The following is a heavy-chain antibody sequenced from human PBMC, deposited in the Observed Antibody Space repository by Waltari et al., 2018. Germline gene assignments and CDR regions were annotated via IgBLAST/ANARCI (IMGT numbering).Heavy chain of an antibody. D-gene: IGHD1-26*01. V-gene: IGHV4-59*01. CDR3: ARATGELPAFDY. J-gene: IGHJ4*02. CDR2: IYYSGST. CDR1: GGSISSYY. Sequence: QVQLQESGPGLVKPSETLSLPCTVSGGSISSYYWSWIRQPPGKGLEWIGYIYYSGSTNYNPSLKSRVTISVDTSKNQFSLKLSSVTAADTAVYYCARATGELPAFDYWGQGTLVTVSS.